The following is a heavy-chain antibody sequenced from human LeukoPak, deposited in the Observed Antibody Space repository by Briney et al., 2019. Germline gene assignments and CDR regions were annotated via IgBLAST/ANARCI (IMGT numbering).Heavy chain of an antibody. CDR2: ISSSGSTI. V-gene: IGHV3-48*03. D-gene: IGHD2-2*01. J-gene: IGHJ4*02. CDR1: GFTFSDYE. Sequence: PGGSLRLSCAASGFTFSDYEMHWVRQAPGKGLEWVSYISSSGSTIDYADSVKGRFTISRDNAKNSLYLQMNSLRAEDTAVYYCARSIPAGNRRWGQGTLVTVSS. CDR3: ARSIPAGNRR.